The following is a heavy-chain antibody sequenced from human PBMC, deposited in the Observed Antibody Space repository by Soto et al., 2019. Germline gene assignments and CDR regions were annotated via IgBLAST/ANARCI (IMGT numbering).Heavy chain of an antibody. Sequence: PSETLSLTCAVYGGSFSGHSWTWIRQSPGKGLEWIGDINHSGRVNYSPSLKSRFTISLDTSKNQFSLTLSAVTAADTAMYYCSTRAYDTNGYYRFDPWGQGTLVTVSS. D-gene: IGHD3-22*01. CDR1: GGSFSGHS. J-gene: IGHJ5*01. V-gene: IGHV4-34*01. CDR3: STRAYDTNGYYRFDP. CDR2: INHSGRV.